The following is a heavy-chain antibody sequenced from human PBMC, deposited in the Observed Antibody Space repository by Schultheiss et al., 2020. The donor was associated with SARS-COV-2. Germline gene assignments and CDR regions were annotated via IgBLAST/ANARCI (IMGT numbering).Heavy chain of an antibody. Sequence: ASVKVSCKASGYTFTSYGISWVRQAPGQGLEWMRWISAYNGNTNYAQKLQGRVTMTTDTSTRTAYMELRSLRSDDTAVYYCARVQYNWNPDRGYYYMDVWGKGTTVTVSS. J-gene: IGHJ6*03. D-gene: IGHD1-1*01. CDR2: ISAYNGNT. V-gene: IGHV1-18*01. CDR1: GYTFTSYG. CDR3: ARVQYNWNPDRGYYYMDV.